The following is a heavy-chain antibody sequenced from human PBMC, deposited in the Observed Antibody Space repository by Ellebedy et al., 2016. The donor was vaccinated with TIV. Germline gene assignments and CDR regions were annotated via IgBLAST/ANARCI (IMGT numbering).Heavy chain of an antibody. J-gene: IGHJ6*02. V-gene: IGHV5-51*01. Sequence: PGGSLRLSCKGSGYSFTTYWIGWVRHMPGKGLEWMGIIYPGDFDIRYSPSFQGQVTISADNSINTAYLQWSSLKASDTAMYYCARYADDGSGSYYGRGGMAVWGQGTMVTVSS. D-gene: IGHD3-10*01. CDR1: GYSFTTYW. CDR2: IYPGDFDI. CDR3: ARYADDGSGSYYGRGGMAV.